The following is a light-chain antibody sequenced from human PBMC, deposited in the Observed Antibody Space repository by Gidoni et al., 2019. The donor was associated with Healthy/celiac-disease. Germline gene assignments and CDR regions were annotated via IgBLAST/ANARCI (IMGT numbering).Light chain of an antibody. CDR1: QSISSY. V-gene: IGKV1-39*01. CDR2: AAS. Sequence: DIQMTQSPSSLSASVGDRVTITCRASQSISSYLNWYQQKPGKAPKLLIYAASSLQSGVPSRFSGSGSGTDFTLTISSPQPEDFATYYGQQSYSTPRFXPXTKVDIK. CDR3: QQSYSTPR. J-gene: IGKJ3*01.